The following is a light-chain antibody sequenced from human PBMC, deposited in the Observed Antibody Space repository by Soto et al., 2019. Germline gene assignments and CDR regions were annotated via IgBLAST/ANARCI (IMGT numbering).Light chain of an antibody. V-gene: IGLV1-47*02. CDR2: SNN. CDR1: TSNIGSNF. Sequence: QAVVTQPPSASGTPGQRVTISCSGSTSNIGSNFVYWYQQLPQLPGAAPRLVIYSNNLRPSGVPDRLSGSKSGTSASLAISGLRSEDEAVYVCAAWDDSLSGWVFGGGTKLTVL. J-gene: IGLJ3*02. CDR3: AAWDDSLSGWV.